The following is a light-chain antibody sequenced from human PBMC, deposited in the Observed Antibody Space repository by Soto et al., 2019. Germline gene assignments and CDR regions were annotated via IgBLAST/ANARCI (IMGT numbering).Light chain of an antibody. CDR2: WAS. Sequence: DIVMTQSPDSLAVSLGERATINCKSSQSVLYSSNNKNYLAWYQQKPRQPPKLLIYWASTRESGVPHRFSGSGSGTDFTLTISSLQAEDVAVYYCQQYYTTPLTFGGGTKVEIK. J-gene: IGKJ4*01. CDR1: QSVLYSSNNKNY. CDR3: QQYYTTPLT. V-gene: IGKV4-1*01.